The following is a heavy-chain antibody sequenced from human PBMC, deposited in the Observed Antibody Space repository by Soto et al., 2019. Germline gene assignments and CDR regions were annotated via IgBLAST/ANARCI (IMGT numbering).Heavy chain of an antibody. Sequence: QVQLQESGPGLVKPSGTLSLACAVSGVSISGNEWWAWVRQSPGRGLEWIAERHHDGTTNYNPFLKDRVATSLDTSTSQFSLALRSVTAADTAVYFCARDVNFGSGKSTFWTFDLWGQRTMVTVSS. CDR3: ARDVNFGSGKSTFWTFDL. D-gene: IGHD3-3*01. CDR2: RHHDGTT. J-gene: IGHJ3*01. V-gene: IGHV4-4*02. CDR1: GVSISGNEW.